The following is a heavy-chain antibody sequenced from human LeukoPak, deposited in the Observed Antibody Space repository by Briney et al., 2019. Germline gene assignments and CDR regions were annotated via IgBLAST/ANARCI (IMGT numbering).Heavy chain of an antibody. D-gene: IGHD2-2*01. CDR1: GFTFSDYY. Sequence: GGSRRLSSAASGFTFSDYYMSWIRQAPGKGLEWVSYIRSSGSIKFYADSVRGRFTISRDNAKNSLYLQMNSLRAEDTAVYYCARADCSSSSCYEFDYWGQGTLVTVSS. V-gene: IGHV3-11*04. CDR2: IRSSGSIK. J-gene: IGHJ4*02. CDR3: ARADCSSSSCYEFDY.